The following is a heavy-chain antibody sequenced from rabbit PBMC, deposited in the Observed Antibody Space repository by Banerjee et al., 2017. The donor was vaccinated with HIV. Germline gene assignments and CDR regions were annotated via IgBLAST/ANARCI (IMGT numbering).Heavy chain of an antibody. J-gene: IGHJ4*01. CDR1: GSDISSNA. V-gene: IGHV1S45*01. CDR2: INTSSGNT. Sequence: QEQLKETGGGLVQPGGSLTLSCKASGSDISSNAMCWVRQAPGKGLELIACINTSSGNTVYANWAKGRFTISKTSSTTVTLQMTSLTAADTATYFCARDLAGVIGWNFNLWGPGTLVTVS. CDR3: ARDLAGVIGWNFNL. D-gene: IGHD4-1*01.